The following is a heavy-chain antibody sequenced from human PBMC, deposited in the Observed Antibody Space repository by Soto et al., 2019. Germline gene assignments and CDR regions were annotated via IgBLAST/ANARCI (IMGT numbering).Heavy chain of an antibody. CDR3: AITPREWLPPSLGY. V-gene: IGHV3-48*03. J-gene: IGHJ4*02. CDR2: ISSSGSTI. Sequence: EVQLVESGGGLVQPGGSLRLSCAASGFTFSSYEMNWVRQAPGKGLEWVSYISSSGSTIYYADSVKGRFTISRDNAKNSLYLQMNSLRAEDTAVYYCAITPREWLPPSLGYWGQGTLVTVSS. CDR1: GFTFSSYE. D-gene: IGHD5-12*01.